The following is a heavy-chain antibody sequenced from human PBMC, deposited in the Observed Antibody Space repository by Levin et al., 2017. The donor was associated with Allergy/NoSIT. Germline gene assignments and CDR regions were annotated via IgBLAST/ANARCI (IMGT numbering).Heavy chain of an antibody. CDR3: ARDLRLVAGHYHYYMDV. V-gene: IGHV3-66*01. CDR2: IYSDGST. J-gene: IGHJ6*03. Sequence: GESLKISCAASGFTVRSNYMSWVRQAPGQGLECISFIYSDGSTYYADSVKGRFTISRDNSKNTLDLQMNSLRAEDTAVYYCARDLRLVAGHYHYYMDVWGKGTTVTVSS. D-gene: IGHD6-19*01. CDR1: GFTVRSNY.